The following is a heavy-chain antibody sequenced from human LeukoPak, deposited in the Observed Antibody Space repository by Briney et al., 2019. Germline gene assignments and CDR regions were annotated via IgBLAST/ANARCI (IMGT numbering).Heavy chain of an antibody. J-gene: IGHJ6*02. D-gene: IGHD3-9*01. CDR3: ARLPRVLRYFDWLPFGLYGMDV. CDR2: INHSGST. CDR1: GGSFSGYY. V-gene: IGHV4-34*01. Sequence: PSETLSLTCAVCGGSFSGYYWSWIRQPPGKGLEWIGEINHSGSTNYNPSLKSRVTISVDTSKNQFSLKLSSVTAADTAVYYCARLPRVLRYFDWLPFGLYGMDVWGQGTTVTVSS.